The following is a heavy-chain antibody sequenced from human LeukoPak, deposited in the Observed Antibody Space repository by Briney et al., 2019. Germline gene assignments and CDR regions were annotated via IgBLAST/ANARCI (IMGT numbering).Heavy chain of an antibody. J-gene: IGHJ4*02. V-gene: IGHV4-34*01. CDR3: SRQVVGNDY. D-gene: IGHD3-22*01. Sequence: PSETLSLTCAVYGESSFSSYYWSWIRQTPGGALEWIGEINHSGYTNYNPSLKSRVTLSIDTSKNQFSLRVTSVTAAGTAVYYCSRQVVGNDYWGQGTLVTVSS. CDR2: INHSGYT. CDR1: GESSFSSYY.